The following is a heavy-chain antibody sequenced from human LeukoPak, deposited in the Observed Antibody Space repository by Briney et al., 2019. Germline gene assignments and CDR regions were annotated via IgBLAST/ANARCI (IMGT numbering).Heavy chain of an antibody. CDR2: IKSKTDGGTT. CDR3: TTGLTYDFWSGPRSDAFDI. CDR1: GFTFSNAW. J-gene: IGHJ3*02. Sequence: PGGSLRLSCAASGFTFSNAWMSWVRQAPGKGLEWVGRIKSKTDGGTTDYAAPVKGRFTISRDDSKNTLYLQMNSLKTEDTAVYYCTTGLTYDFWSGPRSDAFDIWGQGTMVTVSS. D-gene: IGHD3-3*01. V-gene: IGHV3-15*01.